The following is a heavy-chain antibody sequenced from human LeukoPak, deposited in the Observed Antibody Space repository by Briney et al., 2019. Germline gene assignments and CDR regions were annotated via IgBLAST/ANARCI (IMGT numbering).Heavy chain of an antibody. CDR2: ISAYNGNT. CDR1: GYTFTSYG. Sequence: ASVKVSCKASGYTFTSYGISWVRQAPGQGLEWMGWISAYNGNTNYAQKLQGRVTMTPDTSTSTAYMELRSLRSDDTAVYYCARDTEVQQQLVEDYYYYMDVWGKGTTVTVSS. J-gene: IGHJ6*03. V-gene: IGHV1-18*01. D-gene: IGHD6-13*01. CDR3: ARDTEVQQQLVEDYYYYMDV.